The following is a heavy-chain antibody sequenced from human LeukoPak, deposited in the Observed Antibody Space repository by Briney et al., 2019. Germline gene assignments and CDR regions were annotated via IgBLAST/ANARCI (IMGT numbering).Heavy chain of an antibody. D-gene: IGHD3-22*01. J-gene: IGHJ6*02. Sequence: PGGSLRLSCAASGFTFSSYWMHWVRQAPGKGLVWVSRINSDGSSTSYADSVKGRFTISRDNAKNTLYLQMNSLRAEDTAVYYCARGKDSSGYYYYYYYGMDVWGQGTRSPSP. CDR1: GFTFSSYW. CDR3: ARGKDSSGYYYYYYYGMDV. CDR2: INSDGSST. V-gene: IGHV3-74*01.